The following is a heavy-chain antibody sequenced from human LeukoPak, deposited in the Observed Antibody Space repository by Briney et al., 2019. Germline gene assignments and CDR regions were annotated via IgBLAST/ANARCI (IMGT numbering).Heavy chain of an antibody. CDR1: GGTFSSYA. CDR2: IIPIFGTA. D-gene: IGHD6-19*01. V-gene: IGHV1-69*13. J-gene: IGHJ3*02. CDR3: ASASSSGWTTDAFDI. Sequence: SVKVSCKASGGTFSSYAISWVRQAPGQGLEWMGGIIPIFGTANYAQKFQGRVTITADESTSTAYMELSSLRSEDTAVYYCASASSSGWTTDAFDIWGQGTMVTVSS.